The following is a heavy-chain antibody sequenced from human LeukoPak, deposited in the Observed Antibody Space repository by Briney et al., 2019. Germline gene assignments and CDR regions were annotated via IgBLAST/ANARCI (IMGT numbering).Heavy chain of an antibody. CDR1: GGTFSSYA. D-gene: IGHD1-1*01. Sequence: SVMVSCKASGGTFSSYAISWVRQAPGQGLEWMGRIIPILGIANYAQKFQGRVTMTEDTSTDTAHMELSSLRSEDTAVYYCTTSGERDAFDLWGQGTIVTVSS. CDR3: TTSGERDAFDL. J-gene: IGHJ3*01. V-gene: IGHV1-69*04. CDR2: IIPILGIA.